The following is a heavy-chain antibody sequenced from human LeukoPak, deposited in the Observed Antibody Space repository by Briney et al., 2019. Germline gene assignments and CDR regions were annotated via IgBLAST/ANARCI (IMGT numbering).Heavy chain of an antibody. J-gene: IGHJ6*02. CDR1: GFTLRSYD. Sequence: GGSLRLSCAASGFTLRSYDMHWVRQVTGKGLEWVSAIGISDDTYYQGSVKGRFTISRDNAKNTLYLQMNSLRAEDTAVYYCARGSYSHYGMDVWGQGTTVTVSS. CDR3: ARGSYSHYGMDV. V-gene: IGHV3-13*01. D-gene: IGHD1-26*01. CDR2: IGISDDT.